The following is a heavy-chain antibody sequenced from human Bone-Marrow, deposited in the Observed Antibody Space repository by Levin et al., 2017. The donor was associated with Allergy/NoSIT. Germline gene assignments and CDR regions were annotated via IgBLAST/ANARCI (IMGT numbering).Heavy chain of an antibody. CDR3: AKGEWLRSWLDGSGTDLLWFGELFGPGMDV. D-gene: IGHD3-10*01. J-gene: IGHJ6*02. CDR1: GFTFGSYG. V-gene: IGHV3-30*18. CDR2: ISYDGSNK. Sequence: GGSLRLSCAASGFTFGSYGMHWVRQAPGKGLEWVAVISYDGSNKYYADSVKGRFTISRDNSKNTLYLQMNSLRAEDTALYYCAKGEWLRSWLDGSGTDLLWFGELFGPGMDVWGQGTTVTVSS.